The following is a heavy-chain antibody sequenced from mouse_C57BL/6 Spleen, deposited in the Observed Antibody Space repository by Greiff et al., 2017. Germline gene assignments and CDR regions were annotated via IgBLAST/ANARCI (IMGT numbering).Heavy chain of an antibody. CDR3: ARGGYDGRFDC. D-gene: IGHD2-2*01. J-gene: IGHJ2*01. CDR1: GYTFTSYT. CDR2: INPSSGYT. V-gene: IGHV1-4*01. Sequence: VMLVESGAELARPGASVKMSCKASGYTFTSYTMHWVKQRPGQGLEWIGYINPSSGYTKYNQKFKDNATLTADTSSSTAYMQLSSLSSEDSAVYYGARGGYDGRFDCCGQGTTLTVSS.